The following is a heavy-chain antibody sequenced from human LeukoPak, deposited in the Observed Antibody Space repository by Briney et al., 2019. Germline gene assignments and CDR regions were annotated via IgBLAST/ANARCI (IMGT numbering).Heavy chain of an antibody. CDR2: ISSSGGTI. CDR1: GFTFSDNY. D-gene: IGHD4-17*01. Sequence: GGSLRLSCAASGFTFSDNYMSWIRQAPGKGLEWVSYISSSGGTIYYADSVKGRFTISRDNAKNSLYLQMNSLRADDTAVYYCASGITTVTNFDYWGQGTLVTVSS. CDR3: ASGITTVTNFDY. V-gene: IGHV3-11*01. J-gene: IGHJ4*02.